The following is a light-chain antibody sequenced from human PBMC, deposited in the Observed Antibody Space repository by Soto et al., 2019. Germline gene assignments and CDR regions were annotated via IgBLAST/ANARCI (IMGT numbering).Light chain of an antibody. Sequence: DIQMTQSPSSLSASVGDRVTITCRPSQGFGTALAWYQQKPGAVPKLLIHTASTLQSGVPSRFSGSRSGPDFTLTISSLQPEDFATYYCQQSYSSPPTFGQGTKVDI. CDR1: QGFGTA. J-gene: IGKJ1*01. CDR3: QQSYSSPPT. V-gene: IGKV1-27*01. CDR2: TAS.